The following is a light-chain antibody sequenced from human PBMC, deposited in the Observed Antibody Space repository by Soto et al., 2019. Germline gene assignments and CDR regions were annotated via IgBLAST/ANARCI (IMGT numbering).Light chain of an antibody. CDR1: QSVSSSY. CDR3: QQYDRRLT. Sequence: EIVXTXSPGTLSLSPGERATLSCRASQSVSSSYLAWYQQKPGQAPRLLISGASTRATGIPDRFSGSGSGTDFTLTISRLEPEDFAVYYCQQYDRRLTFGGGTKVDIK. J-gene: IGKJ4*01. CDR2: GAS. V-gene: IGKV3-20*01.